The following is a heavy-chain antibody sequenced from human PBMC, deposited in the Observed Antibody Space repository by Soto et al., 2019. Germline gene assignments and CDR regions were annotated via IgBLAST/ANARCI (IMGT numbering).Heavy chain of an antibody. CDR3: ARAYCGGDCYSSPPYWFDP. D-gene: IGHD2-21*01. Sequence: PSETLSLTCTVSGGSISSYYWSWIRQPPGKGLEWIGYIYYSGSTNYNPSLKSRVTISVDTSKNQFSLKLSSVTAADTAVYYCARAYCGGDCYSSPPYWFDPWGQGTLVTVSS. CDR2: IYYSGST. J-gene: IGHJ5*02. CDR1: GGSISSYY. V-gene: IGHV4-59*12.